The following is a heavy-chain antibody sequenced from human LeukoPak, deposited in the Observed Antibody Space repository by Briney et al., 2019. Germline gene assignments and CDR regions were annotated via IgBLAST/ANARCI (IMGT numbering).Heavy chain of an antibody. Sequence: PGGSLRLSCAASGFTFSSYEMNWVRQAPGKGLEWVSYIGSISETVYYADSVKGRFTISRDNAKNSLYLQMSSLRAEDTAVYYCAREEGDYSGPGWFDPWGQGTLVTVSS. CDR2: IGSISETV. CDR3: AREEGDYSGPGWFDP. D-gene: IGHD2-15*01. V-gene: IGHV3-48*03. CDR1: GFTFSSYE. J-gene: IGHJ5*02.